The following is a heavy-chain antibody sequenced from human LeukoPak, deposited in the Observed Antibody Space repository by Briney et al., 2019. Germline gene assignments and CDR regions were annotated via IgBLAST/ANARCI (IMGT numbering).Heavy chain of an antibody. CDR1: GFTFSSYG. CDR2: ISYDGSNK. J-gene: IGHJ4*02. CDR3: ARGGELFQSQFDY. Sequence: GGSLRLSCAASGFTFSSYGMHWVRQAPGKGLEWVAVISYDGSNKYYADSVKGRFTISRDNSKNTLYLQMNSLRAEDTAVYYCARGGELFQSQFDYWGQGTLVTVSS. D-gene: IGHD3-10*01. V-gene: IGHV3-30*03.